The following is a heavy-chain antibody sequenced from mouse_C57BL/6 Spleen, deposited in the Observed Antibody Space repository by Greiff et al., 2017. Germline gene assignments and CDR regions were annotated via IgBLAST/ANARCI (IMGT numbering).Heavy chain of an antibody. D-gene: IGHD1-1*01. J-gene: IGHJ2*01. V-gene: IGHV1-4*01. Sequence: QVHVKQSGAELARPGASVKMSCKASGYTFTSYTMHWVKQRPGQGLEWIGYINPSSGYTKYNQKFKDKATLTADKSSSTAYMQLSSLTSEDSAVYYCARDGSSSFDYWGQGTTLTVSS. CDR3: ARDGSSSFDY. CDR2: INPSSGYT. CDR1: GYTFTSYT.